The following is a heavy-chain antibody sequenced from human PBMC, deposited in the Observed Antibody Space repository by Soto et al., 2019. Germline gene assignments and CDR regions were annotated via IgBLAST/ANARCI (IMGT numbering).Heavy chain of an antibody. Sequence: SETLSLTCAVYGGSFSGYYWSWIRQPPGKGLEWIGEINHSGSTNYNPSLKSRVTISVDTSKNQFSLKLSSVTAADTAVYYCARGRGSSGVVRYYYYGMDVWGQGTTVTV. CDR2: INHSGST. D-gene: IGHD6-6*01. CDR1: GGSFSGYY. J-gene: IGHJ6*02. V-gene: IGHV4-34*01. CDR3: ARGRGSSGVVRYYYYGMDV.